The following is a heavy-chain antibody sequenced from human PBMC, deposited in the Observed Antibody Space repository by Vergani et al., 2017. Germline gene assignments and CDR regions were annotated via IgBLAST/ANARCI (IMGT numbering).Heavy chain of an antibody. CDR1: GFTLSNYD. CDR2: IQFDGSNQ. D-gene: IGHD3-16*01. CDR3: AKHFRGWGIDY. Sequence: QVQLVESGGGVVQRGGFLRLSCATSGFTLSNYDKQWIHQGPGKGLEFVAFIQFDGSNQYYADSVKGRFTLSRDFSKNTLYLQMNSLRTDDTATYYCAKHFRGWGIDYWGQGTQVIVSS. V-gene: IGHV3-30*02. J-gene: IGHJ4*02.